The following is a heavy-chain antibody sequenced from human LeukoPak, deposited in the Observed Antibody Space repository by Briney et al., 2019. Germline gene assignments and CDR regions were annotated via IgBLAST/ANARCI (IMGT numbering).Heavy chain of an antibody. J-gene: IGHJ6*03. CDR2: IYYSGST. CDR1: GSSISSYY. Sequence: SETLSLTCTVSGSSISSYYWSWIRQPPGKGLEWIGYIYYSGSTNYNPSLKSRVTISVDTSKNQFSLKLSSVTAADTAVYYCARGGPWSGPYYYYYYMDAWGKGTTVTVSS. D-gene: IGHD3-3*01. CDR3: ARGGPWSGPYYYYYYMDA. V-gene: IGHV4-59*01.